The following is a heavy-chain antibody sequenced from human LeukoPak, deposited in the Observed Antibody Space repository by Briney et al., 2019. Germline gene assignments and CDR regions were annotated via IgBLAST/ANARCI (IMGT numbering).Heavy chain of an antibody. Sequence: GGSLRLSCAASGFTFSDYYMSWIRQAPGKGLEWVSYISSSGSTIYYADSVKGRFTIPRDNAKNALYLQMNSLRAEDTAVYYCGRTYDSSGLYYYYYGMDVWGQGTTVTVSS. V-gene: IGHV3-11*01. CDR3: GRTYDSSGLYYYYYGMDV. D-gene: IGHD3-22*01. CDR1: GFTFSDYY. J-gene: IGHJ6*02. CDR2: ISSSGSTI.